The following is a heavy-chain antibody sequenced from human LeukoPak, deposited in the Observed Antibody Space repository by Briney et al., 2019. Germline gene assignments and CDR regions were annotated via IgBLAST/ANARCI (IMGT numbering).Heavy chain of an antibody. CDR2: TYYRSKWY. Sequence: SQTLSLTCAISGDSVSSNSAAWNWIRQSPSRGLEWLGRTYYRSKWYNAVSVKSRITINPDTSKYQVSLQLNSVTPEDTAVYYCARDRNFGGPYNSIDYWGQGTLVTVSS. V-gene: IGHV6-1*01. J-gene: IGHJ4*02. CDR1: GDSVSSNSAA. D-gene: IGHD1-1*01. CDR3: ARDRNFGGPYNSIDY.